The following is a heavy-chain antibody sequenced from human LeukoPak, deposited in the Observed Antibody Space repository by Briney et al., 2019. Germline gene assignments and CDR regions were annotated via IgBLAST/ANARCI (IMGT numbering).Heavy chain of an antibody. CDR2: IYYSGSA. Sequence: PSEALSLTCTVSGGSVSSGSYYWSWIRQPPGRGLEWSGYIYYSGSANYNPSLKSRVTISVDTSKNQFSLKMSSVTAADTAVYYCASLQDTAMDHSFDYWGQGTLVTVSS. D-gene: IGHD5-18*01. CDR1: GGSVSSGSYY. CDR3: ASLQDTAMDHSFDY. J-gene: IGHJ4*02. V-gene: IGHV4-61*01.